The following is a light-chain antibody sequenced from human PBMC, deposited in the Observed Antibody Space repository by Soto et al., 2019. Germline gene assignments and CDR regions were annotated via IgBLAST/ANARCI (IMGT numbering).Light chain of an antibody. CDR2: GIS. CDR3: QQYGRSPWT. V-gene: IGKV3-20*01. CDR1: QSVTSNY. J-gene: IGKJ1*01. Sequence: EVVMTQSPATLSVSPGEGATLSCRASQSVTSNYLAWYQQKPGKAPRLLIHGISNRATGVPDRFSGSGSGTDFTLTISRLEPEDFAVYYCQQYGRSPWTFGQGTKVDI.